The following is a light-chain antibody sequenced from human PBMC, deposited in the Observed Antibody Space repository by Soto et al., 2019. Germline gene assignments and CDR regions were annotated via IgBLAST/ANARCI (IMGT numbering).Light chain of an antibody. CDR3: CSYAGTSTWV. CDR1: MRDVGAYNL. CDR2: EVR. Sequence: QSVLTQPASVSGSAGQSITISCSGTMRDVGAYNLVSWYQQHPGTAPKLIIYEVRNRPSGISSRFSGSRSGNTASLTISGLQPEDEADYHCCSYAGTSTWVFGGGTKLTVL. J-gene: IGLJ3*02. V-gene: IGLV2-23*02.